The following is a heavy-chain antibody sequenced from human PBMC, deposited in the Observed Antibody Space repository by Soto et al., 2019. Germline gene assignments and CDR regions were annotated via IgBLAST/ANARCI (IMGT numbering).Heavy chain of an antibody. J-gene: IGHJ6*02. D-gene: IGHD2-21*02. Sequence: QTLSLICAISGDSVSSNSAAWNWIRQSPSRGLEWLGRAYYRSQWYYDSEVSVRSRMTVIPDTSKNQFSLHLNSVTPEDTAVYYCTKQKGDSRTYNGKDVWGQGPTFTVSS. V-gene: IGHV6-1*01. CDR1: GDSVSSNSAA. CDR2: AYYRSQWYY. CDR3: TKQKGDSRTYNGKDV.